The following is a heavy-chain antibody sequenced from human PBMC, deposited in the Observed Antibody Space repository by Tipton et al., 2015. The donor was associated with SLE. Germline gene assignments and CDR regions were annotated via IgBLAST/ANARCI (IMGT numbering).Heavy chain of an antibody. CDR1: GGSFSGYY. J-gene: IGHJ6*03. V-gene: IGHV4-34*01. D-gene: IGHD3-3*01. CDR2: INHSGRT. Sequence: TLSLTCAVYGGSFSGYYWSWIRQPPGKGLEWIGEINHSGRTNYNPSLKSRVTISVDTSKNQFSLKLSSVTAADTAVYYCARLTIFGVVIIGNYYYYMDVWGKGTTVTVSS. CDR3: ARLTIFGVVIIGNYYYYMDV.